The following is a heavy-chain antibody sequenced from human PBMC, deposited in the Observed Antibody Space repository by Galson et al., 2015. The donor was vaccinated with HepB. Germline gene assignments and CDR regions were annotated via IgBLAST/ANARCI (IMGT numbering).Heavy chain of an antibody. CDR3: AKDIEYSSSSGIGAFDI. D-gene: IGHD6-6*01. CDR2: ISWNSGSI. Sequence: SLRLSCAASGFTFDDYAMHWVRKAPGKGLEWVSGISWNSGSIGYADSVKGRFTISRDNAKNSLYLQMNSLRAEDTALYYCAKDIEYSSSSGIGAFDIWGQGTMVTVSS. CDR1: GFTFDDYA. V-gene: IGHV3-9*01. J-gene: IGHJ3*02.